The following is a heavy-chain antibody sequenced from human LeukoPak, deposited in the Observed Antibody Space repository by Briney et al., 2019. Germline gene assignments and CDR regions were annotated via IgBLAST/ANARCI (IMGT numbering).Heavy chain of an antibody. CDR3: AKDTPLFYHYYGIDV. V-gene: IGHV3-43*02. J-gene: IGHJ6*02. Sequence: GGSLRLSCAASGLTLDAYAMHWVRQAPGKGLEWVSLISGDGTITYYADSVKVRFTISRDNSKNSLYLEMNSLRSEDTALYYCAKDTPLFYHYYGIDVWGQGTTVTVSS. CDR2: ISGDGTIT. CDR1: GLTLDAYA.